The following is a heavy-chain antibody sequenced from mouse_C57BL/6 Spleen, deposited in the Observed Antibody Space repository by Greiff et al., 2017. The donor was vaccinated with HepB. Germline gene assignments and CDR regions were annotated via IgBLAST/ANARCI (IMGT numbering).Heavy chain of an antibody. D-gene: IGHD2-4*01. J-gene: IGHJ3*01. CDR2: INPSTGGT. CDR3: AIYDYDGAWFAY. V-gene: IGHV1-42*01. Sequence: VQLKESGPELVKPGASVKISCKASGYSFTGYYMNWVKQSPEKSLEWIGEINPSTGGTTYNQKFKAKATLTVDKSSSTAYMQLKSLTSEDSAVYYCAIYDYDGAWFAYWGQGTLVTVSA. CDR1: GYSFTGYY.